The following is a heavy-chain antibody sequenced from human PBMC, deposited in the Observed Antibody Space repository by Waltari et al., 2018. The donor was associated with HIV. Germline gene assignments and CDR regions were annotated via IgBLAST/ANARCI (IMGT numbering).Heavy chain of an antibody. CDR3: AKEGLHGDYDGMDV. V-gene: IGHV3-23*04. Sequence: VQSAGRVVRPGGSMRLSGAASGVACELHTLSWVRQFPGGRLEWVSSLTGSNDNTYHAPALRGRFTISRDTSKNILYLQMSNLGVDDTAVYYCAKEGLHGDYDGMDVWGQGTTVIVSS. J-gene: IGHJ6*02. CDR2: LTGSNDNT. CDR1: GVACELHT.